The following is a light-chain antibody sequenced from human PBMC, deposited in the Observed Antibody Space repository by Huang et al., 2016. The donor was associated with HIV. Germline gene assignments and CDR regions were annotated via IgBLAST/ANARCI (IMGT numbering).Light chain of an antibody. Sequence: DIMMTQSPLSLPVTPGEPASISCRSSQSLLHSNGYNYLDWYLQKPGQSPQLLIYLGSNRASGVPDRLSGSGSGTDFTLKISRVEAEDVGVYYCMQALQTWTFGQGTKVEIK. CDR3: MQALQTWT. CDR1: QSLLHSNGYNY. V-gene: IGKV2-28*01. J-gene: IGKJ1*01. CDR2: LGS.